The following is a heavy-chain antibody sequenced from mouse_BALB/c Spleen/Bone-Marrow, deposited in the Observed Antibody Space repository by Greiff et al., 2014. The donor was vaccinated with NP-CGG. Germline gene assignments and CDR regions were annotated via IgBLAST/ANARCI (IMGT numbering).Heavy chain of an antibody. CDR3: TRITTVVRYFDV. CDR2: INPSSGYA. Sequence: QVQLQQSGAELARPGASVKMSCKASGYTFTTYTIHWVKQRPGQGLEWIGYINPSSGYANYNQNFKDKATLTADKSSSTAYMQLSSLTSEDSAVHYCTRITTVVRYFDVWGTGTTVTVSS. D-gene: IGHD1-1*01. J-gene: IGHJ1*03. CDR1: GYTFTTYT. V-gene: IGHV1-4*01.